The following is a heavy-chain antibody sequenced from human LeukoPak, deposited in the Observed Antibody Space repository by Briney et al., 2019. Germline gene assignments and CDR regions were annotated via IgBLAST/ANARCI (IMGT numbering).Heavy chain of an antibody. V-gene: IGHV3-23*01. J-gene: IGHJ4*02. Sequence: SGGSLRLSCAASGFTFSSYAMSWVRQAPGKGLEWVSGISGGGDNTYYADSVKGRFTISRDNSKNTLYLQMISLRAEDTAVYYCAKDLGRDYWGQGTLVTVSS. CDR3: AKDLGRDY. D-gene: IGHD7-27*01. CDR1: GFTFSSYA. CDR2: ISGGGDNT.